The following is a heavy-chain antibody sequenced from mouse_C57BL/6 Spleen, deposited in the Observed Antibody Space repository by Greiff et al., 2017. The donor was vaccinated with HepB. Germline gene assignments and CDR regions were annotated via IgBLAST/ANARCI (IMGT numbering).Heavy chain of an antibody. CDR1: GFTFSDFY. D-gene: IGHD2-4*01. CDR3: ARDDDYDGAWFAY. Sequence: EVKVVDSGGGLVQSGRSLRLSCATSGFTFSDFYMEWVRQAPGKGLEWIAASRNKANDYTTEYSASVKGRFIVSRDTSQSILYLQMNALRAEDTAIYYCARDDDYDGAWFAYWGQGTLVTVSA. J-gene: IGHJ3*01. V-gene: IGHV7-1*01. CDR2: SRNKANDYTT.